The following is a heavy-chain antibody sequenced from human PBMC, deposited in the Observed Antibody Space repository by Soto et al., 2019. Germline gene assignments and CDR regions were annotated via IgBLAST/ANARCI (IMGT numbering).Heavy chain of an antibody. CDR2: IIPIFGTA. CDR1: GGTXSXYX. CDR3: XXXXXXXXXXXCXY. Sequence: QVQLVQSGAEVXKPGSSVKVSCKASGGTXSXYXXXXXXXXXXXXXXWMGGIIPIFGTANYAQKFQGRVTITADESTSTAYMELSXLRXXXXAXXXCXXXXXXXXXXXCXYWGQGTLVTVSS. V-gene: IGHV1-69*01. J-gene: IGHJ4*02.